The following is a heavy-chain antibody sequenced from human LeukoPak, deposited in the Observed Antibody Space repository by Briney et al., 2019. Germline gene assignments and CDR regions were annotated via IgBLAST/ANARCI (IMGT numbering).Heavy chain of an antibody. Sequence: GGSLRLSCAASGFTVSNNYMSWVRQAPGKGLEWVSLIYSGGSAYYADSVKGRFTISRDNSKNTLFLQMNSLRVEDTAVYYCATYSSLDYWGQGILVTVSS. V-gene: IGHV3-53*01. CDR2: IYSGGSA. J-gene: IGHJ4*02. D-gene: IGHD3-22*01. CDR3: ATYSSLDY. CDR1: GFTVSNNY.